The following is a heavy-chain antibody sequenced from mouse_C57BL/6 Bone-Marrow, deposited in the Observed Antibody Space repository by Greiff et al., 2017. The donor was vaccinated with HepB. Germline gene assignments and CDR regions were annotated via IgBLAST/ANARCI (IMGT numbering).Heavy chain of an antibody. CDR1: GYTFTSYW. Sequence: VQLQQPGAELVMPGASVKLSCKASGYTFTSYWMHWVKQRPGQGLEWIGEIDPSDSYTNYNQKFKGKSTLTVDKSSSTAYMQLSSLTSEDSAVYYCARRGSTGYFDYWGQGTTLTVSS. CDR2: IDPSDSYT. D-gene: IGHD1-1*02. CDR3: ARRGSTGYFDY. J-gene: IGHJ2*01. V-gene: IGHV1-69*01.